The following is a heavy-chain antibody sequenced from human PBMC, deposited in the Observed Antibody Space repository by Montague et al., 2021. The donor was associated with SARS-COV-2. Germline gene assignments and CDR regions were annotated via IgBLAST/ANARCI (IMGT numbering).Heavy chain of an antibody. D-gene: IGHD3-9*01. V-gene: IGHV4-34*01. J-gene: IGHJ3*02. CDR1: RGSFSNYY. Sequence: SETLSLTCAVSRGSFSNYYWTWIRQSPGKGLEWIGEINQGGAPNYTPSLKSRVTISLDTSKKQLSLKLHSVTVADTAVFFCARGRPVQGSFRHFDSISSGALDIWAQGSLVIVSS. CDR3: ARGRPVQGSFRHFDSISSGALDI. CDR2: INQGGAP.